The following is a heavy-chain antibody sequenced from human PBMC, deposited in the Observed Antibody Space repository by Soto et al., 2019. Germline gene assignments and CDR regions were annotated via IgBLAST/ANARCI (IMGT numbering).Heavy chain of an antibody. CDR1: GYTFTSYD. CDR2: MNPNSGNT. V-gene: IGHV1-8*01. Sequence: ASVKVSCKASGYTFTSYDINWVRQATGQGLEWMGWMNPNSGNTGYAQKFQGRVTMTRNTSISTAYMELSSLRSEDTAVYYCARGGDYYGSGSYYTTYYYGMDVWGQGTTVTVSS. CDR3: ARGGDYYGSGSYYTTYYYGMDV. D-gene: IGHD3-10*01. J-gene: IGHJ6*02.